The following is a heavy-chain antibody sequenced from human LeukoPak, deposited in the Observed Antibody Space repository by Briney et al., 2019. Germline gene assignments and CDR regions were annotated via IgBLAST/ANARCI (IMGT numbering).Heavy chain of an antibody. CDR3: ARSAQTVTTFPLDY. V-gene: IGHV4-31*03. CDR1: GGSVSSGGYY. Sequence: SETLSLTCTVSGGSVSSGGYYWSWIRQHPGQGLEWIGYIYYSGSTYYNPSLQSRVTISVDTSKNQFSLKLSSVTAADTAVYCCARSAQTVTTFPLDYWGQGTLVTVSS. D-gene: IGHD4-17*01. J-gene: IGHJ4*02. CDR2: IYYSGST.